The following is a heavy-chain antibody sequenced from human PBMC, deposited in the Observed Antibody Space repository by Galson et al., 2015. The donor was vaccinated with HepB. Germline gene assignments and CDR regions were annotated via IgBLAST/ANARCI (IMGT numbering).Heavy chain of an antibody. D-gene: IGHD3-10*01. CDR2: ISYDGSNK. V-gene: IGHV3-30*04. Sequence: SLRLSCAASGFTFSSYAMHWVRQAPGKGLEWVAVISYDGSNKYYADSVKGRFTISRDNSKNTLYLQMNSLRAEDTAVYYCASDSYYGSGSYYTGDDAFDIWGQGTMVTVSS. CDR1: GFTFSSYA. J-gene: IGHJ3*02. CDR3: ASDSYYGSGSYYTGDDAFDI.